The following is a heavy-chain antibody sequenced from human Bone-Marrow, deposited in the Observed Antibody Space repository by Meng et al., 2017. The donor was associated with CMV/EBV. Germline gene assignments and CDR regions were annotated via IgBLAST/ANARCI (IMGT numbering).Heavy chain of an antibody. Sequence: SVKVSCKASGGTWSKSAFSWMRQAPGQGLECMGGIIPGVGATKYAPKFQGKVTITADESSSTVYMDLNSLRSEDTAMYYCARDNGLVVVPSAMSRLGPGSWGQGTLVTVSS. D-gene: IGHD2-2*01. J-gene: IGHJ5*02. CDR1: GGTWSKSA. CDR2: IIPGVGAT. V-gene: IGHV1-69*13. CDR3: ARDNGLVVVPSAMSRLGPGS.